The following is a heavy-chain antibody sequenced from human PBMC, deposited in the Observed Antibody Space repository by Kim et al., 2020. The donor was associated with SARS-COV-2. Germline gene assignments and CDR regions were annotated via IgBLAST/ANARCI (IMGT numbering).Heavy chain of an antibody. J-gene: IGHJ6*02. D-gene: IGHD3-3*01. Sequence: GGSLRLSCAASGFTFSSYAMSWVRQAPGKGLEWVSAISGSGRSTYYADSVKGRFTISRDNSKNTLYLQMNSLRAEDTAVYYCAKDRTLYYDFWSGYDRPRDGMDVWGQGTTVTVSS. CDR2: ISGSGRST. CDR1: GFTFSSYA. CDR3: AKDRTLYYDFWSGYDRPRDGMDV. V-gene: IGHV3-23*01.